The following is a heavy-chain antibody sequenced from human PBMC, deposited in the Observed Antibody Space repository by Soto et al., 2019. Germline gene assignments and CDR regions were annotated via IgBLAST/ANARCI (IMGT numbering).Heavy chain of an antibody. CDR1: GGSFSGYY. Sequence: SETLSLTCAVYGGSFSGYYWSWIRQPPGKGLEWIGEINHSGSTNYNPSLKSRVTISVDTSKNQFSLKLSSVTAADTAVYYCARQRWQYLRGSMDVWGQGTTGTVSS. D-gene: IGHD2-2*01. CDR3: ARQRWQYLRGSMDV. CDR2: INHSGST. J-gene: IGHJ6*02. V-gene: IGHV4-34*01.